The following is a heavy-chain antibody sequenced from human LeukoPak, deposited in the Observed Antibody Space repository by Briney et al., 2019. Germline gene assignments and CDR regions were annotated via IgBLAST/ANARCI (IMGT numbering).Heavy chain of an antibody. CDR2: IYCSGST. CDR3: ARQGGGFWYFDL. J-gene: IGHJ2*01. V-gene: IGHV4-59*08. CDR1: GGSISSHY. D-gene: IGHD6-25*01. Sequence: SETLSLTCTVSGGSISSHYWSWIRQPPGKGLEWIGYIYCSGSTNYNPSLKSRVTISVDTSKNQFSLKLSSVTAADTAVYYCARQGGGFWYFDLWGRGTLVTVSS.